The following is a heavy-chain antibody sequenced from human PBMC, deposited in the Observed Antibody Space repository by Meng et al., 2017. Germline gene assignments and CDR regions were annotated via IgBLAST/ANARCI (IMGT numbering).Heavy chain of an antibody. Sequence: QVRLQQWGAGLFKPSEPLSLSCAVYGGSFSGSYWSWIRQPPGKGLEWIGEINHSGSTNYNPSLKSRVTISVDTSKNQSSLKLSSVTAADTAVYYCARRRGGSSDWFDPWGQGALVTVSS. J-gene: IGHJ5*02. CDR3: ARRRGGSSDWFDP. V-gene: IGHV4-34*01. D-gene: IGHD6-6*01. CDR1: GGSFSGSY. CDR2: INHSGST.